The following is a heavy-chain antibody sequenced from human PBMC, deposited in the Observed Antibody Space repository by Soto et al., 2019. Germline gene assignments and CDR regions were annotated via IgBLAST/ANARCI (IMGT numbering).Heavy chain of an antibody. CDR2: INHSGNT. CDR3: TGPYPYYFDS. V-gene: IGHV4-34*01. J-gene: IGHJ4*02. CDR1: GGSFSTYY. Sequence: PSETLSLTCTVYGGSFSTYYWIWIRQPPGKGLEWIGEINHSGNTNYNPSLMGRVTMSFDTSKNQFSLKLSSVTAADTAVYYCTGPYPYYFDSWGQGTLVTVSS.